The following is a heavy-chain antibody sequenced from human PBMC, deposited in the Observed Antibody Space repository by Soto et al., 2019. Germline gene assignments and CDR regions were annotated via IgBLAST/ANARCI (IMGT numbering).Heavy chain of an antibody. Sequence: ASVKVSCKASGYTFTSYYMHWVRQAPGQGLEWMGIINPSGGSTSYAQKFQGRVTMTRDTSTSTVYMELGSLRSEDTAVYYCARAPNIGYSSGWIDAFDIWGQGTMVTVSS. CDR1: GYTFTSYY. CDR3: ARAPNIGYSSGWIDAFDI. CDR2: INPSGGST. V-gene: IGHV1-46*01. J-gene: IGHJ3*02. D-gene: IGHD6-19*01.